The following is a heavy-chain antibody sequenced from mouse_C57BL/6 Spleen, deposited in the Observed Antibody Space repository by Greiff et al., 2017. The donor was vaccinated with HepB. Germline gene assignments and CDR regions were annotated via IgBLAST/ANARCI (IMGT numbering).Heavy chain of an antibody. J-gene: IGHJ1*03. CDR1: GYTFTSYW. CDR2: IHPNSGST. Sequence: VQLQQPGAELVKPGASVKLSCTASGYTFTSYWMPWVKQRPGQGLEWIGMIHPNSGSTNYNEKFKGKATLTVDKSSSTAYMQLSSLTSEDTAVYYCARLTGTDFDVWGTGTTVTVSS. CDR3: ARLTGTDFDV. V-gene: IGHV1-64*01. D-gene: IGHD4-1*01.